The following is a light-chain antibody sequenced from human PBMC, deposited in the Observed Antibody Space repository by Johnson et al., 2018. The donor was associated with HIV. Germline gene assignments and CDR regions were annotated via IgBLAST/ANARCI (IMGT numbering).Light chain of an antibody. J-gene: IGLJ1*01. V-gene: IGLV1-51*02. Sequence: QSVLTQPPSVSAAPGQKVTISCSGSSSNIGNNYVSWYQQLPETAPKLLIYENNKRPSGIPDRFSGSKSGTSATLGITGLQTGDEAEYYCGTWDSSLSAYVFGTGTKVTVL. CDR1: SSNIGNNY. CDR3: GTWDSSLSAYV. CDR2: ENN.